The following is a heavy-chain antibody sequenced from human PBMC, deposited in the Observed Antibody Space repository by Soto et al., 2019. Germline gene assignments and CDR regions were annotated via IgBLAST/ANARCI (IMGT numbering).Heavy chain of an antibody. CDR3: ARHSVLLWFGASMDV. CDR2: IYYSGST. Sequence: SETLSLTCAVSGGSISSGGYSWSWTRQPPGKGLKWIGYIYYSGSTNYNPSLKSRVTISVDTSKNQYSLKLSSVTAADTALYYCARHSVLLWFGASMDVWGQGTTVTVSS. D-gene: IGHD3-10*01. CDR1: GGSISSGGYS. V-gene: IGHV4-30-2*03. J-gene: IGHJ6*02.